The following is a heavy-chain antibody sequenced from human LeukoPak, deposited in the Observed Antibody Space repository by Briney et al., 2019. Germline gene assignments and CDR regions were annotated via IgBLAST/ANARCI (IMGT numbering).Heavy chain of an antibody. CDR3: ARRRIVGSTDDAFDI. CDR2: ISSDGNTK. V-gene: IGHV3-30-3*01. Sequence: PGGSLRLSCAASGFTFSSYAMHWVRRAPGKGLEWAAVISSDGNTKYYADSVKGRFTISRDNSNNTLYLQMNSLRADDTAIYYCARRRIVGSTDDAFDIWGQGTMVTLSS. CDR1: GFTFSSYA. J-gene: IGHJ3*02. D-gene: IGHD1-26*01.